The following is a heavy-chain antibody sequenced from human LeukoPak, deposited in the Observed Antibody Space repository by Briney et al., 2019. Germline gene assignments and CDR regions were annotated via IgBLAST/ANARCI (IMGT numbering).Heavy chain of an antibody. D-gene: IGHD6-19*01. CDR2: INPNSGDT. J-gene: IGHJ4*02. CDR1: GYTFTGYF. Sequence: ASVKVSCKASGYTFTGYFMHWVRQTPGQGLEWMGWINPNSGDTNYAQNFQGRVTMTRDTSISTAYMELNNLRSDDTAVYYCEPHSLSGWHYFDYWGQGTLVTVSS. CDR3: EPHSLSGWHYFDY. V-gene: IGHV1-2*02.